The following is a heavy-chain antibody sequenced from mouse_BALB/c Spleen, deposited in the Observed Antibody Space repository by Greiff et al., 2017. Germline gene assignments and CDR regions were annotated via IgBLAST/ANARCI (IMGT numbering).Heavy chain of an antibody. Sequence: EVQLVESGGGLVKPGGSLKLSCAASGFTFSDYYMYWVRQTPEKRLEWVATISDGGSYTYYPDSVKGRFTISRDNAKNNLYLQMSSLKSEDTAMYYCARGGYGNSYYAMDYWGQGTSVTVSS. CDR2: ISDGGSYT. CDR3: ARGGYGNSYYAMDY. CDR1: GFTFSDYY. V-gene: IGHV5-4*02. J-gene: IGHJ4*01. D-gene: IGHD2-1*01.